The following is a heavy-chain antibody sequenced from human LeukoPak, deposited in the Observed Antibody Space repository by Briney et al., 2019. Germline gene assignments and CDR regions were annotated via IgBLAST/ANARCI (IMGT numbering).Heavy chain of an antibody. J-gene: IGHJ4*02. CDR1: GGTFSSYA. Sequence: SVKVSCKASGGTFSSYAISWVRQAPGQGLEWMGGIIPIFGTANYAQKFQGRVTITADESTSTAYMELSSLRSEDTAVYYCARVFDIWNSHFDYWGRGTLVTVSS. CDR2: IIPIFGTA. D-gene: IGHD3-3*01. CDR3: ARVFDIWNSHFDY. V-gene: IGHV1-69*13.